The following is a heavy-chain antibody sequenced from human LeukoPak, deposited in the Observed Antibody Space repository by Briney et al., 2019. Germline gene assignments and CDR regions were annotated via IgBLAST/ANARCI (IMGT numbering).Heavy chain of an antibody. V-gene: IGHV3-7*03. CDR1: GFTFSSYW. Sequence: GGSLRPSCAASGFTFSSYWMSWVRQAPGKGLEWVANIKQDGSEKYYVDSVKGRFTISRDNAKNSLYLQMSSLRAEDTALYHCARGEVASEGMDVWGQGTTVTVSS. J-gene: IGHJ6*02. CDR2: IKQDGSEK. D-gene: IGHD5-12*01. CDR3: ARGEVASEGMDV.